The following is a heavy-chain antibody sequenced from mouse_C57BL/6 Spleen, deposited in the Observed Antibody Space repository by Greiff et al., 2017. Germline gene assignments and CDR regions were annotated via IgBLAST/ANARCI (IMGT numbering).Heavy chain of an antibody. V-gene: IGHV1-5*01. Sequence: VQLQQSGAVLARPGASVKMSCKTSGYTFTPYRMHWVKQRPGQGLEWIGTIYPGNSDTSSNQKFKGKAKLTAVTSASTAYMELSSLTNEDSAVYYGTRSGFDGYYDYWGQGTTLTVSS. D-gene: IGHD2-3*01. CDR2: IYPGNSDT. CDR3: TRSGFDGYYDY. J-gene: IGHJ2*01. CDR1: GYTFTPYR.